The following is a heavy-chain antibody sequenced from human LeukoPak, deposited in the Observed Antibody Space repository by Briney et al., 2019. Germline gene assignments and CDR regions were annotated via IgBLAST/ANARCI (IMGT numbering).Heavy chain of an antibody. J-gene: IGHJ4*02. Sequence: GGSLRLPCAASGFTFSSYAMNWVRQAPGKGLEWVSGISSSGGSTYYADSVKGRFTISRDNSKNTLYLQMNSLRAEDTAVYYCARAAVAGPLNYYFDYWGQGTLVTVSS. CDR2: ISSSGGST. D-gene: IGHD6-19*01. CDR1: GFTFSSYA. CDR3: ARAAVAGPLNYYFDY. V-gene: IGHV3-23*01.